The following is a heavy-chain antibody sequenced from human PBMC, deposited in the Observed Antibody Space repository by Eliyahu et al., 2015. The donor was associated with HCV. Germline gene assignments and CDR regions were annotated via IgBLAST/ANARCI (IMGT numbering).Heavy chain of an antibody. CDR3: AGHDYDVLGHFDY. CDR2: ILYDGSKX. V-gene: IGHV3-30*03. Sequence: QVHLVESGGGVVQPGGSLTXSCAAXGFXFXSXGXHWVRRPPGKGLGWVAVILYDGSKXYYAXSVKGRFTISRDNSKNTLYLQMNSLRAEDTALYFCAGHDYDVLGHFDYWGQGTLVTVSS. CDR1: GFXFXSXG. D-gene: IGHD4-17*01. J-gene: IGHJ4*02.